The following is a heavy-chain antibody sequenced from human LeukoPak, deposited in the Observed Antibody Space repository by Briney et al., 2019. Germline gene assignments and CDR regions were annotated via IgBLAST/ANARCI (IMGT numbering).Heavy chain of an antibody. Sequence: EASVKVSCKASGGTFSSYAISWVRQAPGQGLEWMGRIIPILGIANYAQKFQGRVTITADKSTSTAYMELSSLRSEDTAVYYCARVRGGSYSPFDYWGQGTLVTVSS. CDR2: IIPILGIA. CDR1: GGTFSSYA. CDR3: ARVRGGSYSPFDY. J-gene: IGHJ4*02. V-gene: IGHV1-69*04. D-gene: IGHD1-26*01.